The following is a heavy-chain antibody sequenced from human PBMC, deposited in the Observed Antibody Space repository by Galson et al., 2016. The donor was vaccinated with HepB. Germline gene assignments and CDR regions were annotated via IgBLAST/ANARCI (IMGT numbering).Heavy chain of an antibody. CDR3: TREMNYSFDH. Sequence: SLRLSCAASGFPFSSYWMSWVRQTPGKGLEWVAGIKQDGSVEHYVEFLRGRFTISRDNARNSLFLQMNSLRAEDTAVHYCTREMNYSFDHWGQGTLVTISS. CDR2: IKQDGSVE. V-gene: IGHV3-7*01. D-gene: IGHD1-7*01. J-gene: IGHJ4*02. CDR1: GFPFSSYW.